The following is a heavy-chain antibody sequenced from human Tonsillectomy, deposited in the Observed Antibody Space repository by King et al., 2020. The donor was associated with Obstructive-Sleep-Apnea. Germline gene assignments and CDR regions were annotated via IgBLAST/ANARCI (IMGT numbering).Heavy chain of an antibody. CDR1: GFTFGSYS. CDR2: ITSDSSTI. J-gene: IGHJ2*01. CDR3: ARLVDEYGDYINWYFAL. V-gene: IGHV3-48*02. D-gene: IGHD4-17*01. Sequence: VQLVESGGGLVQPGGSLRLSCAASGFTFGSYSVNWVRQAPGKGLEWVSHITSDSSTIFYADSVNGRFTISRDNAKNSLYLQMNSLRDEDTAVYYCARLVDEYGDYINWYFALWGRGTRVTVSS.